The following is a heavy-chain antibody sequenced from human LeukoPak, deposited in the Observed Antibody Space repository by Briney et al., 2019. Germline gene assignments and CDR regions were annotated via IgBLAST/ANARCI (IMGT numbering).Heavy chain of an antibody. D-gene: IGHD1-1*01. CDR3: VRESRPGGAMGLYHNLDY. J-gene: IGHJ4*02. Sequence: GGSLRLSCAASGFTFSSYGMHWVRQAPGKGLEWVANIKEDGTEKNLVDSVKGRFTISRDNTKNLLYLEMNSLRGDDTAIYYCVRESRPGGAMGLYHNLDYWGQGTLVAVSS. V-gene: IGHV3-7*01. CDR1: GFTFSSYG. CDR2: IKEDGTEK.